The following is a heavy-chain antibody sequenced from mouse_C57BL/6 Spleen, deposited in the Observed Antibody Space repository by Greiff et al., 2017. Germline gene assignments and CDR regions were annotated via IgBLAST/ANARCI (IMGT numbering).Heavy chain of an antibody. Sequence: QVQLQQPGAELVKPGASVKLSCKASGYTFTSYWMQWVKQRPGQGLEWIGEIDPSDSYTNYNQKFKGKATLTVDTSSSTAYMQLSSLTSEDSAVYYWARRTYGSSYFDYWGQGTTLTVSS. D-gene: IGHD1-1*01. CDR1: GYTFTSYW. J-gene: IGHJ2*01. CDR3: ARRTYGSSYFDY. CDR2: IDPSDSYT. V-gene: IGHV1-50*01.